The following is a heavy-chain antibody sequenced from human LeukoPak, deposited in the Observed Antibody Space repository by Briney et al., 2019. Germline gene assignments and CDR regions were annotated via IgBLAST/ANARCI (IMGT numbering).Heavy chain of an antibody. CDR1: GGSFSGYY. CDR3: ARAVVTAFDY. D-gene: IGHD2-21*02. V-gene: IGHV4-34*01. Sequence: SETLSLTCAVYGGSFSGYYWTWIRQPPEKGLEWIGEINHSGSTNYNPSLKRRVTISVDTSKNQFSLKLSSVTAADTAVYYCARAVVTAFDYWGQGTLVTVSS. CDR2: INHSGST. J-gene: IGHJ4*02.